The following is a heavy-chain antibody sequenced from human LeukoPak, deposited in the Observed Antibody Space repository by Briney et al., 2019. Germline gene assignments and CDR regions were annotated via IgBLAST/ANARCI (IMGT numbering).Heavy chain of an antibody. CDR1: GFTFSSYA. CDR2: ISGSGGST. D-gene: IGHD3-10*01. J-gene: IGHJ6*02. V-gene: IGHV3-23*01. Sequence: PGGSLRLSCAASGFTFSSYAMSWVRQAPGKGLEWVSAISGSGGSTYYADSVKGRFTISRDNSKNTPYLQMNSLRAEDTAVYYCAGFGELFHYYYYGMDVWGQGTTVTVSS. CDR3: AGFGELFHYYYYGMDV.